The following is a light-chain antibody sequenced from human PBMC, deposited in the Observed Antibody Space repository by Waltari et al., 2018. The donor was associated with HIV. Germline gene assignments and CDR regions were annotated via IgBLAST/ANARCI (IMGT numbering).Light chain of an antibody. CDR1: NSNIGANYD. V-gene: IGLV1-40*01. CDR2: GNT. Sequence: QSVLTQPPSVSGAPGQRVTISCTGNNSNIGANYDVHWDQQLPGTAPKLLIYGNTNRPSGVPDRFSGSKSGTSASLVITGLRAEDEADYYCQSYDSSLSGSEVFGGGTKLSVL. J-gene: IGLJ2*01. CDR3: QSYDSSLSGSEV.